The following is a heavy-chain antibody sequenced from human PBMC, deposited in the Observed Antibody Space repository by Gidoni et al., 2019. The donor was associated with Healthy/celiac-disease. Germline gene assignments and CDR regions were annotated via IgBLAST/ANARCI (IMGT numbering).Heavy chain of an antibody. CDR3: ARRLTYGSGPPHFDY. J-gene: IGHJ4*02. CDR2: IKHSGST. CDR1: GGSFSGYY. D-gene: IGHD3-10*01. Sequence: QVQLQQWGAGLGKPSETLSLTCAVYGGSFSGYYWSWVRQPPGKGLEWIGEIKHSGSTNYTPSLKRRVTISVDTSKTPFSLKLSSVTAADTAVYYCARRLTYGSGPPHFDYWGQGTLVTVSS. V-gene: IGHV4-34*01.